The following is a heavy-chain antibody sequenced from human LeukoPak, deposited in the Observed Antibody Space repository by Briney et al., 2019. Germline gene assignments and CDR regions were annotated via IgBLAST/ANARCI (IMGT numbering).Heavy chain of an antibody. CDR1: GGTFSSYA. V-gene: IGHV1-18*01. Sequence: ASVKVSCKASGGTFSSYAISWVRQAPGQGLEWMGWISAYNGDTNYAQKLQGRVTMTTDTSTSTAYMELRSLRSDDTAVYYCARDPSFGYSSGWYPYWGQGTLVTVSS. J-gene: IGHJ4*02. CDR3: ARDPSFGYSSGWYPY. CDR2: ISAYNGDT. D-gene: IGHD6-19*01.